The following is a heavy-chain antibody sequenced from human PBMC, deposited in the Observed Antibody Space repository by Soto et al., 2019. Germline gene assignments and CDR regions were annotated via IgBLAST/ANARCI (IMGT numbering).Heavy chain of an antibody. CDR1: GGTFSRYT. CDR2: ITPMFGTP. J-gene: IGHJ4*02. CDR3: ARDGTLYDSSAYYYLY. D-gene: IGHD3-22*01. Sequence: SVKVSCKASGGTFSRYTITWVRQAPGQGLEWMGGITPMFGTPNYAQKFQGRVTITADESTSTAYMELSSLRSEDTAMYYCARDGTLYDSSAYYYLYWGKGTLVTVSS. V-gene: IGHV1-69*13.